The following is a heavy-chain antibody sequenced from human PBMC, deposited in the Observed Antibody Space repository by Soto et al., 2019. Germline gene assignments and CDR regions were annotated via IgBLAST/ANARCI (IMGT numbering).Heavy chain of an antibody. D-gene: IGHD2-21*01. CDR3: ARGGISHWAYFYYMDV. CDR2: IYYSGST. Sequence: SETLSLTCTVSGDSVSSSSYYWDWIRQPPGKGLEWIASIYYSGSTNYKPSLKSRVTISVDTSKNQFSLTLNSVTAADTATYYCARGGISHWAYFYYMDVWDRGTTVTVSS. CDR1: GDSVSSSSYY. J-gene: IGHJ6*03. V-gene: IGHV4-39*07.